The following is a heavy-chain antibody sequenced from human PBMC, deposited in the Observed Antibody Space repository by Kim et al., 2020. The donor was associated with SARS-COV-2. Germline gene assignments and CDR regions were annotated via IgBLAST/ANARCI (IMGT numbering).Heavy chain of an antibody. D-gene: IGHD3-9*01. CDR2: IIPIFGTA. CDR3: ARGTYYDILTGHPAAFDI. Sequence: SVKVSCKASGGTFSSYAISWVRQAPGQGLEWMGGIIPIFGTANYAQKFQGRVTITADESTSTAYMELSSLRSEDTAVYYCARGTYYDILTGHPAAFDIWGQGTTVTVSS. V-gene: IGHV1-69*13. J-gene: IGHJ3*02. CDR1: GGTFSSYA.